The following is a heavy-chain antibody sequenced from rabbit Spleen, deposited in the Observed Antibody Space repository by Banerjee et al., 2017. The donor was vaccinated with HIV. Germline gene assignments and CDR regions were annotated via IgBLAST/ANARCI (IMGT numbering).Heavy chain of an antibody. CDR3: ARNTGTSFSTYSMDL. D-gene: IGHD7-1*01. J-gene: IGHJ6*01. CDR1: GFSFNSGYD. Sequence: QSLQESGGGLVKPGAALTLTSKESGFSFNSGYDMIWVLQAPGKGLEWISCSFAGSTGNTSSAIWAKGRFTISKPSSTTVTLQMTSLTAAATATSFCARNTGTSFSTYSMDLWGPGTLVTVS. CDR2: SFAGSTGNT. V-gene: IGHV1S40*01.